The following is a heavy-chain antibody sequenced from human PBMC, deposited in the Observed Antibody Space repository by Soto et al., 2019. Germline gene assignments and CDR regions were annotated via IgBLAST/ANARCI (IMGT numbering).Heavy chain of an antibody. CDR3: ARDPTWDGMDV. D-gene: IGHD1-26*01. CDR1: GFIVSNNY. CDR2: IYNGGKT. Sequence: QLVESGGGLIQPGGSLRLSCAASGFIVSNNYMSWVRQAPGRGLEWVSVIYNGGKTNYADSVKGRFTISRDNSKNTLYLQMNSLRAKDTAVYYCARDPTWDGMDVWGQGTTVTVSS. J-gene: IGHJ6*02. V-gene: IGHV3-53*01.